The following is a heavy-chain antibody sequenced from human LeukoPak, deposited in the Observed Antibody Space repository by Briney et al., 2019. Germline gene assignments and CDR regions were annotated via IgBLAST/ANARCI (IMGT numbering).Heavy chain of an antibody. CDR3: ARGYHSGYDY. J-gene: IGHJ4*02. CDR2: IYSGGST. V-gene: IGHV3-53*01. Sequence: GGSLRLSCAASGFTFSSYAMSWVRQGPGKGLEWVSVIYSGGSTYYADSVKGRFTISRDNSKNTLYLQMNSLRAEDTAVYYCARGYHSGYDYWGQGTLVTVSS. CDR1: GFTFSSYA. D-gene: IGHD5-12*01.